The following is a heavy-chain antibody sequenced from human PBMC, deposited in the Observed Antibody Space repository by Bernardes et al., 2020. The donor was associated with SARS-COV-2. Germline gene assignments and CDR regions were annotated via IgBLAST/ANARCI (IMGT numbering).Heavy chain of an antibody. V-gene: IGHV3-53*01. CDR2: IYSAGDT. CDR3: ATSPILSGWPFDH. J-gene: IGHJ4*02. CDR1: GFSVKTNY. Sequence: GGSLRLSCEVSGFSVKTNYMSWVRQAPGKGLEWVSVIYSAGDTYYADSVKGRFTISKDSSKNTMFLQMNSLKSEDTAMYYCATSPILSGWPFDHWGQGTLITVSS. D-gene: IGHD6-19*01.